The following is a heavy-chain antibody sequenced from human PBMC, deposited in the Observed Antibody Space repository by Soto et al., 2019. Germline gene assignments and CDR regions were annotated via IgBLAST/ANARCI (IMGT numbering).Heavy chain of an antibody. J-gene: IGHJ3*02. CDR3: AREISAYYYDSSGLGAFDI. D-gene: IGHD3-22*01. Sequence: PGGSLRLSCAASGFTFSSYWMSWVRQAPGKGLEWVANIKQDGSEKYYVDSVKGRFTISRDNAKNSLYLQMNSLRAEDTAVYYCAREISAYYYDSSGLGAFDIWGQGTMVTVSS. CDR2: IKQDGSEK. CDR1: GFTFSSYW. V-gene: IGHV3-7*03.